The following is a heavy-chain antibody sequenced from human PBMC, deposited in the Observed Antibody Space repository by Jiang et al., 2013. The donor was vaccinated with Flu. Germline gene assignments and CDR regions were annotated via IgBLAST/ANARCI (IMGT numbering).Heavy chain of an antibody. J-gene: IGHJ4*02. D-gene: IGHD1-26*01. V-gene: IGHV4-59*09. Sequence: KSRVTISVDTSKNQFSLKLSSVTAADTAVYYCARGESGSLDYWGQGTLVTVSS. CDR3: ARGESGSLDY.